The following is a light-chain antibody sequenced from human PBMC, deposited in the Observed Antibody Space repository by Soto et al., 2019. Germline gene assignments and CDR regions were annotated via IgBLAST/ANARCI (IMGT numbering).Light chain of an antibody. CDR2: DTS. J-gene: IGKJ2*01. CDR1: QGIGST. CDR3: QQSYSTPYT. Sequence: EIVMTQSPATLSVSPGEGATLSCRASQGIGSTLAWYQQKPGQTPRLLIYDTSIRATGVPARFRGSASGTEFTLTITSLQSEDFATYYCQQSYSTPYTFGQGTKLEIK. V-gene: IGKV3-15*01.